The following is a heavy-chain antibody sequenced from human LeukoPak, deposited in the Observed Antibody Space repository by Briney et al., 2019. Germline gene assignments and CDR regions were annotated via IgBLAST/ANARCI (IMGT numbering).Heavy chain of an antibody. V-gene: IGHV3-30*02. CDR2: IRYDGSNK. D-gene: IGHD3-3*01. CDR3: AKDGGITYYDFWSGYYGYYYYYYTDV. J-gene: IGHJ6*03. CDR1: GFTFSSYG. Sequence: PGGSLRLSCAASGFTFSSYGMHWVRQAPGKGLEWVAFIRYDGSNKYYADSVKGRFTISRDNSKNTLYLQMNSLRAEDTAVYYCAKDGGITYYDFWSGYYGYYYYYYTDVWGKGTTVTVSS.